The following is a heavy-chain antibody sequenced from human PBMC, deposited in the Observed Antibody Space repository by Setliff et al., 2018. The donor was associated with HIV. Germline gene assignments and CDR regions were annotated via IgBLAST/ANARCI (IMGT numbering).Heavy chain of an antibody. V-gene: IGHV3-33*06. Sequence: LRLSCAASGFTFNSYGMHWVRQAPGKGLEWVALIWYDASKKEYADSVKGRFNILRDDSKKTVDLQMNSLRADDTAVYYCAKDVVKFWSGSGALDFWGPGTLVTVSS. D-gene: IGHD3-3*01. CDR2: IWYDASKK. CDR1: GFTFNSYG. CDR3: AKDVVKFWSGSGALDF. J-gene: IGHJ4*02.